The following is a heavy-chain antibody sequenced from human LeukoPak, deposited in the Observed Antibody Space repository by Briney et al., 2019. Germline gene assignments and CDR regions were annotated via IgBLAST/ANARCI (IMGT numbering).Heavy chain of an antibody. CDR1: AGSIRSYY. Sequence: SETLSLTCTVSAGSIRSYYWSWIRQPPGKGLEWIGYVYYSGSTNYNPSLKSRVTISVDTSKNQFSLKLSSVTAADTAVYYCARMGSYVFDYWGQGTLVTVSS. CDR3: ARMGSYVFDY. CDR2: VYYSGST. J-gene: IGHJ4*02. D-gene: IGHD1-26*01. V-gene: IGHV4-59*01.